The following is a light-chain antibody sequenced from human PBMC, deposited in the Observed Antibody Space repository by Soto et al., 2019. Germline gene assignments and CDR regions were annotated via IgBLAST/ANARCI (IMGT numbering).Light chain of an antibody. CDR3: QQYGSSPRT. J-gene: IGKJ1*01. CDR2: GAS. CDR1: QSVSSN. Sequence: EIVMTQSPATLSVSPGERATLSCRASQSVSSNLAWYQQKPSQAPRLLIYGASSRATGIPDRFSGSGSGTDFTLTISRLEPEDFAVYYCQQYGSSPRTFGQGTKVDIK. V-gene: IGKV3-20*01.